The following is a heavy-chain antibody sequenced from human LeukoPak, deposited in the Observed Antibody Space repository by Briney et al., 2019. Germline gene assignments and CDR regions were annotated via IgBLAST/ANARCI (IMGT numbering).Heavy chain of an antibody. Sequence: SETLSLTCTVSGGSISSYYWSWIRQPPGKGLEWIGNIYYSGSTNYNPSLKSRVTISVDTSKNQFSLKLSSVTAADTAVYYCARETGAVGYFDYWGQGTLVTVSS. CDR3: ARETGAVGYFDY. CDR2: IYYSGST. CDR1: GGSISSYY. J-gene: IGHJ4*02. D-gene: IGHD1-14*01. V-gene: IGHV4-59*01.